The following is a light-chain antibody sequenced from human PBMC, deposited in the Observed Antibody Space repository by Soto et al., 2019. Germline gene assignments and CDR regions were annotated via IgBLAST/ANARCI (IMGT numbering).Light chain of an antibody. CDR3: QRYGSSQFT. CDR1: QTISTSY. V-gene: IGKV3-20*01. J-gene: IGKJ3*01. CDR2: AAS. Sequence: EIELTQSPCTLSLSPGERATLSCRASQTISTSYLSWYQQRPGQPPRLLIYAASSRAAGVPDRFSGSGSGTDFTLTISRLEPSDFAVYYCQRYGSSQFTFGPGTKVEI.